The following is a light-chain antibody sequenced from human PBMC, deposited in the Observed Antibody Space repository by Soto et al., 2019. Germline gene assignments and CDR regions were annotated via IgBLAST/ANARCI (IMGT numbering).Light chain of an antibody. Sequence: QSALTQPASVSGSPGQSITISCTGTSSDVGGYNYVSWYQQHPGKAPKLMIYDVTNRPSGVSNRFSGSKSGNTASLTISGLQAEDEADYYCNSYTRSSSYGFGTGTKVTVL. CDR3: NSYTRSSSYG. V-gene: IGLV2-14*01. J-gene: IGLJ1*01. CDR2: DVT. CDR1: SSDVGGYNY.